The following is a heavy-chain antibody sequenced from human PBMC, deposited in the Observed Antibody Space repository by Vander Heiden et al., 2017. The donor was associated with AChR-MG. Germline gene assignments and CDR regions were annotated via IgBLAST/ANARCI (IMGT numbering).Heavy chain of an antibody. CDR3: ARSYYYGSGSYFKSYYYYMDV. V-gene: IGHV1-8*01. CDR2: MNPNSGNT. D-gene: IGHD3-10*01. Sequence: QVQLVQSGAQVQKPGASVKVSCQASGYTFLRYDINWVRQATGQGLEWMGWMNPNSGNTGYAQKFQGRVTMTRNTSISTAYMELSSLRSEDTAVYYCARSYYYGSGSYFKSYYYYMDVWGKGTTVTVSS. CDR1: GYTFLRYD. J-gene: IGHJ6*03.